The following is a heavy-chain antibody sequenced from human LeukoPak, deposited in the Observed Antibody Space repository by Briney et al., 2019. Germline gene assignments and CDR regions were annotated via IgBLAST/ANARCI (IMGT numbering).Heavy chain of an antibody. V-gene: IGHV3-30-3*01. CDR2: ISFDGGNK. Sequence: GRSLRLSCATSGFTFSMSAMHWVRLAPGKGLDWVAVISFDGGNKFYADSVKGRFSISRANSKNTLYLQMNSLGLDDTAVYFCARGRAGIAAAGFDYWGQGTLVTVSS. CDR1: GFTFSMSA. J-gene: IGHJ4*02. CDR3: ARGRAGIAAAGFDY. D-gene: IGHD6-13*01.